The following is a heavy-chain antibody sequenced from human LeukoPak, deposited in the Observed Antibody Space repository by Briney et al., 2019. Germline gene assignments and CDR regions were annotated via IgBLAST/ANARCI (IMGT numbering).Heavy chain of an antibody. V-gene: IGHV4-39*01. J-gene: IGHJ2*01. D-gene: IGHD1-26*01. Sequence: KPSETLSLTCTVSDGSISSSSYYWGWIRQPPGKGLEWIGSIYYSGSTYYNPPLKSRVTISVDTSKNQFSLKLSSVTAADTAVYYCARHVPKWRGSYYSWYFDLWGRGTLVTVSS. CDR3: ARHVPKWRGSYYSWYFDL. CDR2: IYYSGST. CDR1: DGSISSSSYY.